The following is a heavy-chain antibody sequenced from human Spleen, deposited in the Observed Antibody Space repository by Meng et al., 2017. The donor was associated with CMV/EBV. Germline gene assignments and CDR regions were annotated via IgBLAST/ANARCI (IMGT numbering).Heavy chain of an antibody. CDR2: IYPGDSDT. V-gene: IGHV5-51*01. CDR3: ARLFGSGSYADH. CDR1: GYNLPNFW. J-gene: IGHJ5*02. D-gene: IGHD3-10*01. Sequence: GESLKISCQSSGYNLPNFWSGWVRQMPGKGLEWVGIIYPGDSDTRYSPSFEGQVTISVDMSINTAYLQWGSLKASDTAIYYCARLFGSGSYADHWGQGTRVTVSS.